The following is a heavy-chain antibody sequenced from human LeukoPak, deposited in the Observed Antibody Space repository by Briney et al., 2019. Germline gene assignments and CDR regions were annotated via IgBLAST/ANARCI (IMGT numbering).Heavy chain of an antibody. CDR3: ARVRGSYSHDY. Sequence: GGSLRLSCAASGYTFSSYWMCWVRQAPGGGVEWVVNIKQDGSEKYYVDSVKGRFTIYKDNGKNSLYLQLKSLRAEDTAVYYCARVRGSYSHDYWGQGTLDTVSS. D-gene: IGHD1-26*01. CDR2: IKQDGSEK. J-gene: IGHJ4*02. CDR1: GYTFSSYW. V-gene: IGHV3-7*04.